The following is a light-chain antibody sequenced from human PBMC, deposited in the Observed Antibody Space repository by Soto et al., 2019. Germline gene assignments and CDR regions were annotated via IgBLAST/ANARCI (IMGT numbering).Light chain of an antibody. J-gene: IGLJ1*01. CDR1: SSDVGGYIY. V-gene: IGLV2-14*01. CDR3: SSYTTSSSYV. CDR2: DVT. Sequence: QSLLTQPASLSGSPGQSITISCTGTSSDVGGYIYVSWYQQHPGKAPKLMIYDVTSRPSGVSYRFSGSKSGNTASLTISGLQAEDEADYYCSSYTTSSSYVFGTGTKVTVL.